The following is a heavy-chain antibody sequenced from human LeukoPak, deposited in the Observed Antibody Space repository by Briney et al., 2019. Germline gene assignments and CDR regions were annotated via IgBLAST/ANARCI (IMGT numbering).Heavy chain of an antibody. V-gene: IGHV4-59*01. CDR3: ARGRRKQYYYDSSGPAGVAFDI. CDR1: GGSINYYY. J-gene: IGHJ3*02. CDR2: IYYSGGT. D-gene: IGHD3-22*01. Sequence: PSETLSLTCTVSGGSINYYYWMWIRQPPGKGLEWIGYIYYSGGTHYNPSLKSRVTMLVDTSKNQFSLKLTAVTAADTAVYYCARGRRKQYYYDSSGPAGVAFDIWGQGTMVTVSS.